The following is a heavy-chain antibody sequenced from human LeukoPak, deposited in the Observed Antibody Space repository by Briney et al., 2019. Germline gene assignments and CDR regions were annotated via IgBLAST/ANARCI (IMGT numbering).Heavy chain of an antibody. CDR3: ARGMKDGGWQYYYYYMDV. V-gene: IGHV3-48*01. Sequence: GGSLRLYCAASGFTFSSYSMNWVRQAPGNGLEWDSYISSSSSTIYYADSVKGRFTISRDNAKNSLYLQMNSLRAEDTAMYYCARGMKDGGWQYYYYYMDVWGKGTTVTVSS. D-gene: IGHD6-19*01. J-gene: IGHJ6*03. CDR2: ISSSSSTI. CDR1: GFTFSSYS.